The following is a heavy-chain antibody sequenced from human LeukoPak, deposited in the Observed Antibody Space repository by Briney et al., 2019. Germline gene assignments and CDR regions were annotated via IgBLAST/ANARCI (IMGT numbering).Heavy chain of an antibody. V-gene: IGHV3-30*02. J-gene: IGHJ5*02. Sequence: QPGGSLRLSCAASGFTFSSYGMHWVRQPPGKGLEWVTFIRYDGEKKHYVDSVKGRFTISRDNSKNTLYLQINNLRPEDTAVYYCATTVLGRADWLDPWGLGTLVTVSS. D-gene: IGHD7-27*01. CDR3: ATTVLGRADWLDP. CDR1: GFTFSSYG. CDR2: IRYDGEKK.